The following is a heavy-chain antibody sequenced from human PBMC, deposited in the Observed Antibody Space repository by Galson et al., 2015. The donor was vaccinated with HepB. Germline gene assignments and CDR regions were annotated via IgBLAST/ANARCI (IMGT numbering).Heavy chain of an antibody. CDR1: GGTFSSYA. CDR2: IIPIFGTA. D-gene: IGHD3-16*02. CDR3: GRSSGITFGGGSVHDALDI. V-gene: IGHV1-69*13. J-gene: IGHJ3*02. Sequence: SVKVSCKASGGTFSSYAISWVRQAPGQGLEWMGGIIPIFGTANYAQKFQGRVTITADESTSTAYIELSSLRSEDTAVYYCGRSSGITFGGGSVHDALDIWGQGTMVTVSS.